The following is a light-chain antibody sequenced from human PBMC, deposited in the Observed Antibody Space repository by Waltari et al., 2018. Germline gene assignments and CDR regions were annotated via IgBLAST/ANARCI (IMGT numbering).Light chain of an antibody. CDR1: NY. J-gene: IGLJ1*01. V-gene: IGLV2-14*03. CDR2: DVS. CDR3: HSYTPSTIGV. Sequence: NYVSWYQQHPGKVPKLIIYDVSIRPSGISYRFSGSKSGNTASLTISGLQAEDEADYYCHSYTPSTIGVFGTGTQVTVI.